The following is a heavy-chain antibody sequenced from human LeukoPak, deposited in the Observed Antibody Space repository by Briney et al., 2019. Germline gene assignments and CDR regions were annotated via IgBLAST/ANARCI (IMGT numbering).Heavy chain of an antibody. V-gene: IGHV3-48*01. CDR2: ISESSDTI. D-gene: IGHD3-3*01. J-gene: IGHJ4*02. Sequence: GGSLRLSCAASGFTFNTYSMNWVRQAPGKGLEWISYISESSDTIYYADSVKGRFTISRDNSKNTLYLQMNSLRAEDTAVYYCAKAQSGRSARIAMDYWGQGALVTVSS. CDR3: AKAQSGRSARIAMDY. CDR1: GFTFNTYS.